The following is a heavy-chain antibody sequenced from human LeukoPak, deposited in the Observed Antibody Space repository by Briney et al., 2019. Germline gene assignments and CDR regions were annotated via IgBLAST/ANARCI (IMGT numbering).Heavy chain of an antibody. CDR2: IIPIFGTA. D-gene: IGHD3-9*01. CDR1: GGTFSSYA. CDR3: ARGSYYDILTGYYHY. J-gene: IGHJ4*02. V-gene: IGHV1-69*13. Sequence: SVKVSCKASGGTFSSYAISWVRQAPGQGLEWMGGIIPIFGTANYAQKFQGRVTITADESTSTAYMELSSLRSEDAAVYYCARGSYYDILTGYYHYWGQGTLVTVSS.